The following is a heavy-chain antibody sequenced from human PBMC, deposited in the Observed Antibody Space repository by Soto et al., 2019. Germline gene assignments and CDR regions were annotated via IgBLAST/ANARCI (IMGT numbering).Heavy chain of an antibody. J-gene: IGHJ5*02. CDR2: IKQDGSEK. Sequence: EVQLVESGGGLVQPGGSLRLSCAASGFTFSSYWMTWVRQAPGKGLEWVANIKQDGSEKYFVDSVKGRFTISRDNAKNSLYLQMNSLRAEDTAVYYCARNGGPGAFDPWGQGTLVTVSS. V-gene: IGHV3-7*01. D-gene: IGHD3-10*01. CDR3: ARNGGPGAFDP. CDR1: GFTFSSYW.